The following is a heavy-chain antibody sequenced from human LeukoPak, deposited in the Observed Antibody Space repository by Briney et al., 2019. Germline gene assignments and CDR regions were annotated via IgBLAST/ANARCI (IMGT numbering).Heavy chain of an antibody. CDR1: GYTFTSYD. Sequence: ASVKVSWKASGYTFTSYDINWVRQAPGQGLEWMGWMNPNSGNTGYAQKFQGRVTMTRNTSISTAYMELSSLRSEDTAVYYCARAVTDSSGYYYWFDPWGQGTLVTVSS. V-gene: IGHV1-8*01. J-gene: IGHJ5*02. D-gene: IGHD3-22*01. CDR2: MNPNSGNT. CDR3: ARAVTDSSGYYYWFDP.